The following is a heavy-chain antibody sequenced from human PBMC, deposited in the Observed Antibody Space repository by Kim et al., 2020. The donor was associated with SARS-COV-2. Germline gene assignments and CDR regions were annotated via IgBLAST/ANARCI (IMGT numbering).Heavy chain of an antibody. D-gene: IGHD5-18*01. CDR2: LYSGGST. Sequence: GGSLRLSCAASGFTVSSNYMSWVRQAPGKGLEWVSVLYSGGSTYYADSVKGRFTISRDNSKNTLYLQMNSLRAEDTAVYYCARSRGYSYGYIYFDYWGQGTLVTFSS. V-gene: IGHV3-53*01. CDR3: ARSRGYSYGYIYFDY. J-gene: IGHJ4*02. CDR1: GFTVSSNY.